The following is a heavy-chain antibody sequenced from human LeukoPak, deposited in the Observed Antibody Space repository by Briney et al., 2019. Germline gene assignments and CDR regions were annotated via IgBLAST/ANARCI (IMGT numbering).Heavy chain of an antibody. Sequence: GGSLRLSCAASGFSFSDYSMNWVRRAPGKGLEWVSYISSSGSTIFYADSVKGRFTIARDNAKNSLYLQMNSLWAEDTAVYYCARIGRPFDYWGQGTLVTVSS. V-gene: IGHV3-48*01. CDR3: ARIGRPFDY. CDR2: ISSSGSTI. J-gene: IGHJ4*02. CDR1: GFSFSDYS.